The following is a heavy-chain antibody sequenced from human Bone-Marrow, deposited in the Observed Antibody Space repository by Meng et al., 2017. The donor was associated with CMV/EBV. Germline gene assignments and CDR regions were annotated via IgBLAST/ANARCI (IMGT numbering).Heavy chain of an antibody. Sequence: GESLKISCAASGFTFSDYYMSWIRQAPGKGLEWVSYISSSGSTIYYADSVKGRFTISRDNAKNTPYLQMNSLRAEDTAVYYCARDLAYSSSFAYYNYYGMAFWGPGNRVHGAS. D-gene: IGHD6-6*01. CDR3: ARDLAYSSSFAYYNYYGMAF. CDR2: ISSSGSTI. J-gene: IGHJ6*01. CDR1: GFTFSDYY. V-gene: IGHV3-11*04.